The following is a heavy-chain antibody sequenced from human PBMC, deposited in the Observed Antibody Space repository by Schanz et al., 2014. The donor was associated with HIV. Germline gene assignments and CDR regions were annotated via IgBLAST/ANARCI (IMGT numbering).Heavy chain of an antibody. CDR2: IWYDGSKT. J-gene: IGHJ6*02. D-gene: IGHD3-3*01. Sequence: QVQLVESGGGVVQPGRSLRLSCAASGFSFSSHGMHWVRQPPGKGLEWGSYIWYDGSKTYYVDSVKGRFTISRDNSKNTLYLQMNSLRAEDTAVYYCARDWRPNYDFWSGSIGVIGMDVWGQGTTVTVSS. CDR1: GFSFSSHG. V-gene: IGHV3-33*01. CDR3: ARDWRPNYDFWSGSIGVIGMDV.